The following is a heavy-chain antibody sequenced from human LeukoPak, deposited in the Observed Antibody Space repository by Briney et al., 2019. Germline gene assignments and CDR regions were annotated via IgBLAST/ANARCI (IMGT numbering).Heavy chain of an antibody. CDR1: GYTFTSYD. J-gene: IGHJ4*02. D-gene: IGHD3-22*01. CDR3: ARGRSSYYDSGGYYYLVY. Sequence: ASVKVSCKASGYTFTSYDINWVRQATGQGLEWMGWMNPNSGNTGYAQKFQGRVTITRNTSISTAYMELSSLRSEDTAVYYCARGRSSYYDSGGYYYLVYWGQGTLVTVSS. CDR2: MNPNSGNT. V-gene: IGHV1-8*03.